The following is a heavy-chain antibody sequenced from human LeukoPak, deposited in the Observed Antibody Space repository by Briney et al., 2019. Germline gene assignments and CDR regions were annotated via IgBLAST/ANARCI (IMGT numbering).Heavy chain of an antibody. V-gene: IGHV4-4*02. CDR3: ARVETTVTTSYFDY. D-gene: IGHD4-17*01. CDR1: GGSVSSSNW. J-gene: IGHJ4*02. CDR2: IYHSGST. Sequence: PSETLSLTCAVSGGSVSSSNWWSWVRQPPGKGLEWIGEIYHSGSTNYNPSLKSRVTISVDKSKNQFSLKLSSVTAADTAVYYCARVETTVTTSYFDYWGQGTLVTVSS.